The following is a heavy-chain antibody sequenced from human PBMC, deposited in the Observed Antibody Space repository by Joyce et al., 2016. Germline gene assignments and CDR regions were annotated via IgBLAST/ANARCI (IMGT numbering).Heavy chain of an antibody. D-gene: IGHD3-16*01. CDR1: GGTFKNSV. CDR3: AGRKVNTAMIITGWFDP. CDR2: LIPVSGTA. V-gene: IGHV1-69*01. Sequence: QVQVAQSGAESKKRGSSVKVSCKVSGGTFKNSVVIWVRQAPGQGLEWMGGLIPVSGTANYAPKFRGRVTITANDSTDTVYMDLRSLRSEDTAMYYCAGRKVNTAMIITGWFDPWGQGTLVTVSS. J-gene: IGHJ5*02.